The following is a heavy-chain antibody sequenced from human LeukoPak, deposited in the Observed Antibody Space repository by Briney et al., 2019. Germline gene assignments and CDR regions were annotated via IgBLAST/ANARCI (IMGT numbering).Heavy chain of an antibody. CDR2: INPNSGGT. CDR1: GHTFTGYY. Sequence: ASVKVSCKASGHTFTGYYIHWVRQAPGQGLECVGWINPNSGGTNYAQKFQGRVTMTRDTSISTAYMELSRLRSDDTAVYYCARGGSGSYFSWLDPWGQGTLVTVSS. J-gene: IGHJ5*02. D-gene: IGHD3-10*01. CDR3: ARGGSGSYFSWLDP. V-gene: IGHV1-2*02.